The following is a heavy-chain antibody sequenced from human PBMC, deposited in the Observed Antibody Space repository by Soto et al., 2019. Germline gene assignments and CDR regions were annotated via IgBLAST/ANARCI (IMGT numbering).Heavy chain of an antibody. J-gene: IGHJ4*02. CDR3: ARATYYYDSSGFQTSLFDY. CDR1: GGSISNGAYY. V-gene: IGHV4-31*03. Sequence: PSETLSLTCTVSGGSISNGAYYWSWIRQHPGKGLEWIGYIYYSGSTYYNPSLKSRVIVSVDTSKNQFSLKLSSVTAADTAVYYCARATYYYDSSGFQTSLFDYWGQGALVTVSS. D-gene: IGHD3-22*01. CDR2: IYYSGST.